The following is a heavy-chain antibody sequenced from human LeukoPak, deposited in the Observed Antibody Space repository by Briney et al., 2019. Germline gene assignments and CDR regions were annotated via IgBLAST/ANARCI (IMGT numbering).Heavy chain of an antibody. Sequence: GASVKVSCKAPGYTFTSYFMHWVRQAPGQGLEWMGIINPSGGSTSYAQKFQGRVTMTRDTSTSTVYMELSSLRSEDTAVYYCARDPYDSSGSYLERYGMDVWGQGTTVTVSS. D-gene: IGHD3-22*01. J-gene: IGHJ6*02. CDR3: ARDPYDSSGSYLERYGMDV. CDR1: GYTFTSYF. V-gene: IGHV1-46*01. CDR2: INPSGGST.